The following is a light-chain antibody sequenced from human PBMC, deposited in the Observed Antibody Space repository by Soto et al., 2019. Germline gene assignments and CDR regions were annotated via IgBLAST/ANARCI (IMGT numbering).Light chain of an antibody. J-gene: IGKJ1*01. CDR2: GAS. Sequence: EIVLTQSPVTLSLSPGERATLSCRASQSVNSNYLAWYQQKPGQAPRLLIYGASSRATGIPDRFSGSGSGTDFTLTISRLEPEDFAVYYCQQYGSSIRTFGQGTKVDIK. CDR3: QQYGSSIRT. V-gene: IGKV3-20*01. CDR1: QSVNSNY.